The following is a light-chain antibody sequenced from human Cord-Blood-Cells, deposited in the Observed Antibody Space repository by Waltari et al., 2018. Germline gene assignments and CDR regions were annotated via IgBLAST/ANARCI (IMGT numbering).Light chain of an antibody. Sequence: QSALTQPASVSGFPGPSITISCTGTSSDFGGYTYVSWYQQHPGKAPKLMIYDVSNRPSGVSNRFSGSKSGNTASLTISGLQAEDEADYYCSSYTSSSTLVFGGGTKLTVL. J-gene: IGLJ2*01. CDR1: SSDFGGYTY. V-gene: IGLV2-14*01. CDR3: SSYTSSSTLV. CDR2: DVS.